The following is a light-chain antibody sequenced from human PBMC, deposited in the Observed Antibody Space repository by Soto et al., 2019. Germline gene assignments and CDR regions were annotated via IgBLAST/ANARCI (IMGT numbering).Light chain of an antibody. V-gene: IGLV2-14*01. CDR3: CSYTGGDTHWV. CDR2: EVS. Sequence: QSVLTQPASVSGSPGQSITISCTGTSSDVGGYSYVSWYQQHPGKTPKLMIYEVSNRPSGLSTRFSGSKSGNTASLTISGVQPEDEAVYYCCSYTGGDTHWVFGGGTKLTVL. J-gene: IGLJ3*02. CDR1: SSDVGGYSY.